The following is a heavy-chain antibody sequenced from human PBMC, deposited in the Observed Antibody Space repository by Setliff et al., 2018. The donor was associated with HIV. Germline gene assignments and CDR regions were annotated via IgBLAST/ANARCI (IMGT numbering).Heavy chain of an antibody. V-gene: IGHV1-2*06. CDR1: GYTFTGYF. Sequence: ASVKVSCKASGYTFTGYFIHWVRQAPGQGLEWMGRINPNTGDTNYAQKFQGRVTMTRDTAISTAYMELSSLRSDDTAVYYCARENDILSGFNIHGFDYWGPGTLVTVSS. CDR3: ARENDILSGFNIHGFDY. CDR2: INPNTGDT. J-gene: IGHJ4*02. D-gene: IGHD3-9*01.